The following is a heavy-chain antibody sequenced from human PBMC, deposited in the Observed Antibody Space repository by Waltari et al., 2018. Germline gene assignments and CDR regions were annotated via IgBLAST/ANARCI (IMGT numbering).Heavy chain of an antibody. Sequence: QVQLVESGGGVVQPGGSLRLSCAASGFAFHTFGIPWVRQAPGKGLEWVALISNDGTDKYYGDSVKGRFTISRDNSKNTLHLQMNTLRAEDTAVYYCAKGLWELPPYYYYVMDVWGQGTTVTVSS. D-gene: IGHD1-7*01. CDR1: GFAFHTFG. CDR3: AKGLWELPPYYYYVMDV. V-gene: IGHV3-30*18. J-gene: IGHJ6*02. CDR2: ISNDGTDK.